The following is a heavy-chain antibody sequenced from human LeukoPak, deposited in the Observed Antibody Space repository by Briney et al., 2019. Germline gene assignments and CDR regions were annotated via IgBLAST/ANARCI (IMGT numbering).Heavy chain of an antibody. CDR2: IYYSGST. V-gene: IGHV4-59*01. CDR3: ARGGWYRDY. CDR1: GGSMSSYY. D-gene: IGHD6-19*01. Sequence: SKSLSLTCTVSGGSMSSYYWSWLRQPPGKGLEWIGYIYYSGSTNYNPSLKSRPTLSVDTSKNQFSLKLRSVTAADTAVYYCARGGWYRDYWGQGTLVTVSS. J-gene: IGHJ4*02.